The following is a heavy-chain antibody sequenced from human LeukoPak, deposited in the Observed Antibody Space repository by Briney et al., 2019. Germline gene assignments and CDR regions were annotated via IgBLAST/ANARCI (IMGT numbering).Heavy chain of an antibody. D-gene: IGHD6-13*01. J-gene: IGHJ5*02. Sequence: ASVKVSCKASGYTFTNYDINWVRQATGQGLEWMGWMNPNSGNTGYAQKFQGRVTMTRNTSISTAYMELSSLRSEDTAVYYCARVFRLSLTPKYSSSWYKHWFEPWGQGTLVTVSS. CDR3: ARVFRLSLTPKYSSSWYKHWFEP. CDR1: GYTFTNYD. CDR2: MNPNSGNT. V-gene: IGHV1-8*01.